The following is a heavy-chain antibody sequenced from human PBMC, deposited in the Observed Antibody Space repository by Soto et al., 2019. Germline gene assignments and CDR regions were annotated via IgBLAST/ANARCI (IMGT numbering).Heavy chain of an antibody. V-gene: IGHV1-69*13. CDR1: GGTFSSYA. J-gene: IGHJ4*02. D-gene: IGHD2-15*01. CDR3: ARTVVVVAAKAPYFDY. CDR2: IIPIFGTV. Sequence: GASVKVSCKASGGTFSSYAISWVRQAPGQGLEWMGGIIPIFGTVNYAQKFQGRVTITADESTSTAYMELSSLRSEDTAVYYCARTVVVVAAKAPYFDYWGQGTLVTVSS.